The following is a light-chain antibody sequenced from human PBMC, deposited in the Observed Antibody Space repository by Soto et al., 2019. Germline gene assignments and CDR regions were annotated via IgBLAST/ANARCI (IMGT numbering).Light chain of an antibody. V-gene: IGKV1-8*01. CDR1: QGISSY. Sequence: ALRMTQSPSSFSASTGDRVTITCRASQGISSYLAWYQQKPGKAPKLLIYAASTLESGDPSRFSGSGSGTDFTLTISCLQSEDFATYYCQQYYSYSWTFGQGTKVELK. J-gene: IGKJ1*01. CDR2: AAS. CDR3: QQYYSYSWT.